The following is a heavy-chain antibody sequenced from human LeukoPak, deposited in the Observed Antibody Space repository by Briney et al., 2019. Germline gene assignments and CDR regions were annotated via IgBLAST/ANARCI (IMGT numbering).Heavy chain of an antibody. CDR3: ARDKLAYPGRSAYYYYGMDA. CDR2: ISAYNGNT. D-gene: IGHD3-3*01. V-gene: IGHV1-18*01. Sequence: ASVKVSCKASGYTFTSYGISWVRQAPGQGLEWMGWISAYNGNTNYAQKLQGRVTMTTDTSTSTAYMELRSLRSDDTAVYYCARDKLAYPGRSAYYYYGMDAWGQGTTVTVSS. CDR1: GYTFTSYG. J-gene: IGHJ6*02.